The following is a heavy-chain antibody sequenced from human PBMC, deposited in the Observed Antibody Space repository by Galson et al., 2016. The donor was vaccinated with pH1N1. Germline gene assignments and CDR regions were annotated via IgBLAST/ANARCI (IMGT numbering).Heavy chain of an antibody. D-gene: IGHD3-10*01. V-gene: IGHV1-46*01. J-gene: IGHJ4*02. CDR3: ARDAGSYYGYFDY. CDR2: IDPSGVTT. Sequence: SVKVSCKASGYTFSSFYMHWVRQAPGQGHEWMGIIDPSGVTTIYAQKFQGRVTLTRDTSTRTVYMEPTSLRSEDTAVYYCARDAGSYYGYFDYWGQGTLVTVSS. CDR1: GYTFSSFY.